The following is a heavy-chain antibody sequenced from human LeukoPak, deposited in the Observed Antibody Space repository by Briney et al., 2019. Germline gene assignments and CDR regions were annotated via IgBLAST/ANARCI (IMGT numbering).Heavy chain of an antibody. CDR2: ISGSGGSR. J-gene: IGHJ4*02. V-gene: IGHV3-23*01. CDR3: AKRPAAGADY. D-gene: IGHD6-13*01. CDR1: GFTFSSYA. Sequence: GGSLRLSCAASGFTFSSYAMSWVRQAPGKGLEWVSAISGSGGSRYYADSVKGRFTISIDNSKNTLYLQMNRLRAEDTAVYYCAKRPAAGADYWGQGTLVTVSS.